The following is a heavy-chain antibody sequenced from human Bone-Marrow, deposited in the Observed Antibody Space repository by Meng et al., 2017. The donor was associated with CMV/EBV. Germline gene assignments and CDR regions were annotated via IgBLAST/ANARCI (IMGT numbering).Heavy chain of an antibody. CDR2: IYHSGST. J-gene: IGHJ5*02. CDR1: SISSSNW. D-gene: IGHD2-2*01. Sequence: SISSSNWWSWVRQPPGKGLEWIGEIYHSGSTNYNPSLKSRVTISVDKSKNQFPLKLSSVTAADTAVYYCARGGVVVVPAADHLNWFDPWGQGTLSPSPQ. V-gene: IGHV4-4*02. CDR3: ARGGVVVVPAADHLNWFDP.